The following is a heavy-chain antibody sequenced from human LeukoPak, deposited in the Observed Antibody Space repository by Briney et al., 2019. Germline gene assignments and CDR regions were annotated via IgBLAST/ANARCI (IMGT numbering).Heavy chain of an antibody. Sequence: GGSLRLSCAASRFTFSSYSMNWVRQAPGKGLEWVSSISSSGTYIYYADSVKGRFTISRDNAKNSLYLQMNSLRAEDTAVYYCARDETMVGSSSSFDYWGQGTLVTVSS. J-gene: IGHJ4*02. CDR1: RFTFSSYS. CDR2: ISSSGTYI. D-gene: IGHD6-6*01. V-gene: IGHV3-21*01. CDR3: ARDETMVGSSSSFDY.